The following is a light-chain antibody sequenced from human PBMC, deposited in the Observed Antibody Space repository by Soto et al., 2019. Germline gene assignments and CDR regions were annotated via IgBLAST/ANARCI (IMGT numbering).Light chain of an antibody. CDR1: QDISNY. J-gene: IGKJ4*01. Sequence: DFQMTQSPSSLSASVGDRVTITCQARQDISNYLNWYQQKPGKAPKLLIYDASNLETGVPSRFSGSGSGTDFTFTISSLQPEDIATYYCQQYDNLPLTFGGGTKVEIK. V-gene: IGKV1-33*01. CDR3: QQYDNLPLT. CDR2: DAS.